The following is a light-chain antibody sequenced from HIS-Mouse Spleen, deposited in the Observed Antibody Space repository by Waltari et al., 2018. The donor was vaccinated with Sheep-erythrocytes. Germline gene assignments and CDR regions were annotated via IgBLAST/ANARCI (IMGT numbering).Light chain of an antibody. V-gene: IGKV3-20*01. J-gene: IGKJ2*01. Sequence: EIVLTQSPGTLSLSPGERATRSCRASQSVSSSYLAWYQQKPGQAPRLRIYGASSRATGIPERFSGSGSGTYFTLTISRLEPEDFAVYYCQQYGSSPTFGQGTKLEIK. CDR2: GAS. CDR3: QQYGSSPT. CDR1: QSVSSSY.